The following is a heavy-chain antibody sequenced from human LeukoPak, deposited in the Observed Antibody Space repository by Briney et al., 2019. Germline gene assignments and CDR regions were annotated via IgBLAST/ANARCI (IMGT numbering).Heavy chain of an antibody. CDR2: IHSKSDGGAI. J-gene: IGHJ3*02. D-gene: IGHD1-26*01. CDR3: TTSGTYYSGDAFDI. Sequence: PGGSLRLSCAASGFTFSDAWMTWVRQAPGKGPEWIGRIHSKSDGGAIEYAAPVKGRFTISRDDSKDSLYLQMTGLETGDTAVYFCTTSGTYYSGDAFDIWGQGTMVAVSS. V-gene: IGHV3-15*01. CDR1: GFTFSDAW.